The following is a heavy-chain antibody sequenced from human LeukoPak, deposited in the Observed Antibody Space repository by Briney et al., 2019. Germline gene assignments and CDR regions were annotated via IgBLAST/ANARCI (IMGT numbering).Heavy chain of an antibody. CDR2: ISSSSSYI. Sequence: GGSLRLSCAVFGFTSRSYAMYWVRQAPGKGLEWVSSISSSSSYIYYADSVKGRFTISRDNAKNSLYLQMNSLRAEDTAVYYCASLYYHDSAWGQGTLVTVSS. J-gene: IGHJ5*02. CDR1: GFTSRSYA. CDR3: ASLYYHDSA. V-gene: IGHV3-21*01. D-gene: IGHD3-22*01.